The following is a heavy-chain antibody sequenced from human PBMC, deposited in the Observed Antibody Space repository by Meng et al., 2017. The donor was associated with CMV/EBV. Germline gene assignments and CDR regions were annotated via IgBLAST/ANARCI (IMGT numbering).Heavy chain of an antibody. Sequence: SETLSLTCTVSGGSVSSGSYYWSWIRQPPGKGLEWIGYIYYSGSTNYNPSLKSRVTISVDTSKNQFSLKLSSVTAADTAVYYCARAATIFEYYGMDVWGQGTTVTV. V-gene: IGHV4-61*01. J-gene: IGHJ6*02. D-gene: IGHD3-3*01. CDR3: ARAATIFEYYGMDV. CDR2: IYYSGST. CDR1: GGSVSSGSYY.